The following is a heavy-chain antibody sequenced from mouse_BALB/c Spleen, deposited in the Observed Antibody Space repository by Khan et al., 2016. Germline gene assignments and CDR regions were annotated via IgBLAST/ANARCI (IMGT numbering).Heavy chain of an antibody. J-gene: IGHJ3*01. CDR2: INPYNGDT. D-gene: IGHD1-1*01. CDR3: CRSPSYGDSSNDGFPC. CDR1: GYSLTGYF. V-gene: IGHV1-37*01. Sequence: VQLQQSGPELVKPGASVKISCKASGYSLTGYFINWVKQSHGKSLEWFGRINPYNGDTFYNQKFKGKATLTVDKSSSTAHMDHLSLTSADSAVSYCCRSPSYGDSSNDGFPCWGRGTLVTVSA.